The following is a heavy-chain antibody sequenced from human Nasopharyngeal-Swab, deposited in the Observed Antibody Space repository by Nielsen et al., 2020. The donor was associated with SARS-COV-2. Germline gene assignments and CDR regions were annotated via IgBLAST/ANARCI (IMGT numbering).Heavy chain of an antibody. V-gene: IGHV1-18*01. J-gene: IGHJ4*02. CDR1: GYTFTSYG. Sequence: ASVKVSCKASGYTFTSYGIGWVRQAPGQGLEWMGWISAYNGNTNYAQKFQGRVTMTRNTSISTAYMELSSLRSEDTAVYYCARGVNCQWLTRCYYFDYWGQGTLVTVSS. CDR2: ISAYNGNT. D-gene: IGHD6-19*01. CDR3: ARGVNCQWLTRCYYFDY.